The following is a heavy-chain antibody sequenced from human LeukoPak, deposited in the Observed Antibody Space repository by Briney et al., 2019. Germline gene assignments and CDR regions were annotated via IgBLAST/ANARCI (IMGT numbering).Heavy chain of an antibody. CDR1: GFTFSGSA. CDR2: IRSKANSYAT. J-gene: IGHJ3*02. Sequence: GGSLRLSCAASGFTFSGSAMHWVRQASGKGLEWVGRIRSKANSYATAYAASVKGRFTISRDNSKNTLYLQMNSLRAEDTAVYYCAKDRSGSYSDDAFDIWGQGTMVTVSS. D-gene: IGHD1-26*01. CDR3: AKDRSGSYSDDAFDI. V-gene: IGHV3-73*01.